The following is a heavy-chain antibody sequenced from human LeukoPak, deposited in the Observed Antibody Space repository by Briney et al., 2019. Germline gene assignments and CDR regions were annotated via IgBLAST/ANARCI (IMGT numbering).Heavy chain of an antibody. J-gene: IGHJ4*02. CDR2: ISGGGGST. V-gene: IGHV3-23*01. CDR1: GFTFSSYA. Sequence: GGSLRLSCAASGFTFSSYAMSWVRQAPGKGLEWVSAISGGGGSTYYPDSVKGRFTISRDNSKNTLYLQMNSLRAEDTAVYYCAKDPRGAAAGTGNYWGQGTLVTVSS. D-gene: IGHD6-13*01. CDR3: AKDPRGAAAGTGNY.